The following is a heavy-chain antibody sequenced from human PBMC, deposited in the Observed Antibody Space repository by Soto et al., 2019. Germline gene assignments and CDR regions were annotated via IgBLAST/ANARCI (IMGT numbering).Heavy chain of an antibody. J-gene: IGHJ6*02. V-gene: IGHV1-8*01. CDR2: MNPNSGNT. CDR1: GYTFTSYD. Sequence: ASVKVSCKASGYTFTSYDINWVRQATGQGLEWMGWMNPNSGNTGYAQKFQGRVTMTRNTSISTAYMELSSLRSEDTAVYYCAGGYSSSWYVSYGMDVWGQGTTVTVSS. D-gene: IGHD6-13*01. CDR3: AGGYSSSWYVSYGMDV.